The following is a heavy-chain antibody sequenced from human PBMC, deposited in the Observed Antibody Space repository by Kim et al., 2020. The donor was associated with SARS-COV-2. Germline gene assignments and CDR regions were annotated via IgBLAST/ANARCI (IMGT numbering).Heavy chain of an antibody. CDR3: ARGKRSRPEVIGLSLFYYYHMDV. CDR2: VTYSGVA. CDR1: GESFSPNY. J-gene: IGHJ6*03. Sequence: SETLSLTCAVFGESFSPNYWNWVRQAPGKGLEWIGEVTYSGVASYNASLKGRLTMSVDTAKNQFSLRLNSLTAADTAVYYCARGKRSRPEVIGLSLFYYYHMDVWGGGTPVTVSS. V-gene: IGHV4-34*01.